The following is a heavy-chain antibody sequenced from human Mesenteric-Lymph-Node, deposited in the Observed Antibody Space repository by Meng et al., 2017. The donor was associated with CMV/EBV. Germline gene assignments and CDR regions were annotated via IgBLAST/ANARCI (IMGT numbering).Heavy chain of an antibody. J-gene: IGHJ4*02. CDR2: VVYSGST. D-gene: IGHD3-10*01. Sequence: GSLSRGSYYWSWIRQPPGKGLEWIGCVVYSGSTNYNSSLGNRVTISVGTAKNQFSLRLRSLTAADTAVYYCASTYYGSGSAFAPGSWGQGTLVTVSS. CDR1: GSLSRGSYY. V-gene: IGHV4-61*01. CDR3: ASTYYGSGSAFAPGS.